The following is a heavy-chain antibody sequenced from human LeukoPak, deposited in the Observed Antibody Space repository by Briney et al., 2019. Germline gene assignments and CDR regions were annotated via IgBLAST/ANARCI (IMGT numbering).Heavy chain of an antibody. V-gene: IGHV3-30*18. CDR3: AKDYELPDTAMVTVDY. Sequence: GGSLRLSCAASGFTFSSYGMHWVRQAPGKGLEWVAVISYDGSNKYYADPVKGRFTISRDNSKNTLYLQMNSLRAEDTAVYYCAKDYELPDTAMVTVDYWGQGTLVTVSS. D-gene: IGHD5-18*01. CDR2: ISYDGSNK. CDR1: GFTFSSYG. J-gene: IGHJ4*02.